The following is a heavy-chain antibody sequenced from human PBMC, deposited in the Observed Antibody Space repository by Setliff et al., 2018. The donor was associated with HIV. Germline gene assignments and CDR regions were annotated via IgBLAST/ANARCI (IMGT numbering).Heavy chain of an antibody. V-gene: IGHV4-4*07. J-gene: IGHJ5*02. Sequence: SETLSLTCSVSGASITSHNWSWIRQAAGKGLEWIGRIYTRGNTNYNPSLRSRVTMSVDTSKNQFSLKLSSVTAADTAVYYCARIDWQLWWFDPWGQGTLVTVSS. CDR3: ARIDWQLWWFDP. CDR2: IYTRGNT. D-gene: IGHD6-6*01. CDR1: GASITSHN.